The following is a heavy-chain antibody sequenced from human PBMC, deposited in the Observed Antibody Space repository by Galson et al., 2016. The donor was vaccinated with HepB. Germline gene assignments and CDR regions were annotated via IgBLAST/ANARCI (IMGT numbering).Heavy chain of an antibody. Sequence: SVKVSCKASGYNFLSYGISWVRQAPGQGLEWMGGIVPIFDAPNYARKFQGRVTITADTSTSTAYMELDSLTSEDTALYFCATDVLGLFDYWGQGTLVTVSS. CDR1: GYNFLSYG. J-gene: IGHJ4*02. CDR2: IVPIFDAP. D-gene: IGHD3-16*01. CDR3: ATDVLGLFDY. V-gene: IGHV1-69*06.